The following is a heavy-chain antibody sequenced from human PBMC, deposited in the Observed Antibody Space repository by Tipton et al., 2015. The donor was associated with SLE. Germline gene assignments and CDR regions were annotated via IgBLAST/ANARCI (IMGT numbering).Heavy chain of an antibody. CDR1: GFTFSSYG. Sequence: GSLRLSCAASGFTFSSYGMHWVRQAPGKGLEWVANIKQDGSEKYYVDSVKGRFTISRDNAKNSLYLQMNSLRAEDTAVYYCARGLLEYSSSRYYYYGMDVWGQGTLVTVSS. V-gene: IGHV3-7*03. D-gene: IGHD6-6*01. J-gene: IGHJ6*02. CDR2: IKQDGSEK. CDR3: ARGLLEYSSSRYYYYGMDV.